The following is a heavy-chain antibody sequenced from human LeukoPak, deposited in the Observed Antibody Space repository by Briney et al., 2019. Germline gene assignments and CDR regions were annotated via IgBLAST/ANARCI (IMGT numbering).Heavy chain of an antibody. CDR3: ARVRRQEYYFDY. Sequence: SQTLSLTCTVSGGSISSGGYYWSWIRQHPGKGLEWIGYIYYSGSTYYNPPLKSRVTISVDTSKNQFSLKLSSVTAADTAVYYCARVRRQEYYFDYWGQGTLVTVSS. J-gene: IGHJ4*02. CDR1: GGSISSGGYY. CDR2: IYYSGST. D-gene: IGHD3-10*01. V-gene: IGHV4-31*03.